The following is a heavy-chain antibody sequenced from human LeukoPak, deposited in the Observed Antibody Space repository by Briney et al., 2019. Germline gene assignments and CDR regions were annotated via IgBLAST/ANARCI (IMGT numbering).Heavy chain of an antibody. CDR3: ARGSGYDFDY. V-gene: IGHV4-59*01. CDR2: IYYSGST. Sequence: PSETLSLTCTVSGASISSYYWSWIRQPPGEGLEWIGYIYYSGSTNYNPSLKSRVTISVDTSKNQFSLKLSSVAAADTAVYYCARGSGYDFDYWGQGTLVTVSS. J-gene: IGHJ4*02. D-gene: IGHD5-12*01. CDR1: GASISSYY.